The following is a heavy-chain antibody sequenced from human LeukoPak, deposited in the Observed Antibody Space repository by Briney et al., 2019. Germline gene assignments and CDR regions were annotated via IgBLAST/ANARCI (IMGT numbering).Heavy chain of an antibody. CDR2: IYYSGST. CDR3: ARENYYGYYFDY. D-gene: IGHD3-10*01. CDR1: GGSISSGDYY. J-gene: IGHJ4*02. V-gene: IGHV4-30-4*01. Sequence: SETLSLTCTVSGGSISSGDYYWSWIRQPPGKGLEWIGYIYYSGSTYYNPSLKSRVTISVDTSKNQFSLKLSSVTAADTAVYYCARENYYGYYFDYWGQGTLVAVSS.